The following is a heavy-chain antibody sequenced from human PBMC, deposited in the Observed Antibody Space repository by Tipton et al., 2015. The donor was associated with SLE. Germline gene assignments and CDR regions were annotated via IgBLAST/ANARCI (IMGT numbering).Heavy chain of an antibody. D-gene: IGHD1-1*01. V-gene: IGHV4-61*05. CDR1: DGSISSCDYY. J-gene: IGHJ3*02. CDR2: ICFSGTT. Sequence: TLSLTCTVSDGSISSCDYYWVCTRQPPGKALEWLGYICFSGTTTYNPSLKSRVTISVDTPNNQFPLNLSSVTAAETAVYYCTNDVGDAFEIWGQGTMVTVSS. CDR3: TNDVGDAFEI.